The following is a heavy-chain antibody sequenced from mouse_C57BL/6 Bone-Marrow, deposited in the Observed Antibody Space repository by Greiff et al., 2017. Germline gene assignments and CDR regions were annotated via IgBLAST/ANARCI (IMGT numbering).Heavy chain of an antibody. V-gene: IGHV5-17*01. CDR1: GFTFSDYG. CDR3: ARRNDYGFAY. J-gene: IGHJ3*01. D-gene: IGHD2-4*01. Sequence: EVMLVESGGGLVKPGGSLKLSCAASGFTFSDYGMHWVRQAPEKGLAWVAYISSGSSTTYYADTVKGRFTISRDNAKNTLFLQMTSLRSEDTAMYYCARRNDYGFAYWGQGTLVTVSA. CDR2: ISSGSSTT.